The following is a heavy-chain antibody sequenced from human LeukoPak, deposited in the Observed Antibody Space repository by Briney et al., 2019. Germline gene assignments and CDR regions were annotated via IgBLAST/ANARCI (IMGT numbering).Heavy chain of an antibody. CDR2: ISGSGGST. CDR3: ASRQYYYDSSGYHT. CDR1: GFTFSSYA. V-gene: IGHV3-23*01. Sequence: GESLRLSCAASGFTFSSYAMSWVRQAPGKGLEWVSAISGSGGSTYYADSVKGRFTISRDNSKNTLYLQMNSLRAEDTAVYYCASRQYYYDSSGYHTWGQGTLVTVSS. J-gene: IGHJ4*02. D-gene: IGHD3-22*01.